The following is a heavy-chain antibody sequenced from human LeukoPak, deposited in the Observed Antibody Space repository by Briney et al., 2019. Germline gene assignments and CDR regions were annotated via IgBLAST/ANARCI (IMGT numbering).Heavy chain of an antibody. V-gene: IGHV3-23*03. Sequence: GVSLRLSCVPSGLTFSHYTMNWVRQPPGRGLEWVSSVNSVDLSTSYADSVRGRFTISRDKSKGTLHLQMDSLRAEDTAVYYCAKDLTSGWGRFDYWGQGTLVTVSS. CDR3: AKDLTSGWGRFDY. D-gene: IGHD6-19*01. CDR1: GLTFSHYT. J-gene: IGHJ4*02. CDR2: VNSVDLST.